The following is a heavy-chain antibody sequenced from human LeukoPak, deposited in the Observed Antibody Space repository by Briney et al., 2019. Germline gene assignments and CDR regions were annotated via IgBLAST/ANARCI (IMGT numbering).Heavy chain of an antibody. CDR1: GFTFTTYA. V-gene: IGHV3-64*01. D-gene: IGHD3-3*01. CDR3: ARVHDFWSGYPTGAFDI. J-gene: IGHJ3*02. Sequence: PGGSLRLSCAASGFTFTTYAMHWVRQAPGKGLEYVSAINSNGGTTDYANSVKGRFTISRDNSKNTLYLQMDSLRAEDMAVYYCARVHDFWSGYPTGAFDIWGQGTMVTVSS. CDR2: INSNGGTT.